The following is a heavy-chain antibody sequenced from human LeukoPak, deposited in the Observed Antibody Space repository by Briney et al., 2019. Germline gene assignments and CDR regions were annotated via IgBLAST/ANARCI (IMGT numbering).Heavy chain of an antibody. J-gene: IGHJ4*02. CDR1: GFTFDDYG. CDR3: ARRRGSQAVAGTATLDY. D-gene: IGHD6-19*01. CDR2: INWNGGST. Sequence: GGSLRLSCAASGFTFDDYGMSWVRQAPGKGLEWVSGINWNGGSTGYADSVKGRFTISRDNAKNSPYLQMNSLRAEDTAVYYCARRRGSQAVAGTATLDYWGQGTLVTVSS. V-gene: IGHV3-20*04.